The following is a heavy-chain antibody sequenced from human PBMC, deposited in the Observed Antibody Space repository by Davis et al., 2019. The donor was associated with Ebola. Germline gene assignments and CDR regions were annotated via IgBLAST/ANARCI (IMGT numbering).Heavy chain of an antibody. Sequence: GESLKISCAAPGFTFRSYCMSWVRQAPGKGLEWLANIRPDGSTQAYVASVRGRFTISRDNAKDSLFLQMKNLRADDTAVYFCASGTGAFYVDSWGQGTLVTVSS. D-gene: IGHD7-27*01. CDR1: GFTFRSYC. J-gene: IGHJ5*01. CDR3: ASGTGAFYVDS. V-gene: IGHV3-7*03. CDR2: IRPDGSTQ.